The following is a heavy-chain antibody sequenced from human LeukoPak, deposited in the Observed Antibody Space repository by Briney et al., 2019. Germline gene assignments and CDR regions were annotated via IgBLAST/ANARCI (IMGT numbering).Heavy chain of an antibody. CDR3: VRVKGSYFDY. J-gene: IGHJ4*02. CDR1: GFPPSSFR. CDR2: ISSSGSAI. Sequence: PGGSRSPSCAASGFPPSSFRITWVARAPGKGLEGVYSISSSGSAIYYVDSVKGRFTVSRDNAKNSLFLQMNSPRAEDTAVYYCVRVKGSYFDYWGQGALVTVSS. D-gene: IGHD2-15*01. V-gene: IGHV3-48*01.